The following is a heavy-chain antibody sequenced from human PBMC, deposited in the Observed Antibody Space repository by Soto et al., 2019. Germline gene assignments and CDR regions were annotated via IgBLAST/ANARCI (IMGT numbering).Heavy chain of an antibody. J-gene: IGHJ6*02. D-gene: IGHD3-22*01. V-gene: IGHV3-64D*08. CDR2: ISSNGGST. CDR3: VKGSYYYDSRSARGYYYYGMDV. CDR1: GFTFSSYA. Sequence: AGGSLRLSCSASGFTFSSYARHWVRQAPGKGLEYVSAISSNGGSTYYADSVKGRFTISRDNSKNTLYLQMSSLRAEDTAVYYCVKGSYYYDSRSARGYYYYGMDVWGQGTTVTVSS.